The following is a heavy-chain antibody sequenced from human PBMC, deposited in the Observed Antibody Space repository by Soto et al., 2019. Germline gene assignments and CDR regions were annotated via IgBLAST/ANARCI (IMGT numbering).Heavy chain of an antibody. V-gene: IGHV3-30*03. Sequence: GGSVRLACAVSGFSFSSYGMHWVRQAPAKGLEWVAFISHGGSNDYYADSVKGRYTISRDNSKNTVYLQMNSLRVEHTAVYYCAIDSNAYLGEYYFDFCGQATVVT. D-gene: IGHD2-21*01. CDR3: AIDSNAYLGEYYFDF. J-gene: IGHJ4*02. CDR1: GFSFSSYG. CDR2: ISHGGSND.